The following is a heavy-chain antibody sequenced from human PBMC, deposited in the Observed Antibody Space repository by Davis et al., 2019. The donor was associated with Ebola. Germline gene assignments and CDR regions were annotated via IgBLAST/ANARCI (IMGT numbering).Heavy chain of an antibody. CDR2: ISPIFDTP. D-gene: IGHD3-9*01. CDR3: ARDFDGGNYYFDY. CDR1: XXXFXSHP. J-gene: IGHJ4*02. Sequence: SVTVSCXTXXXXFXSHPIIWVRQAPRQGLEWMGGISPIFDTPHYAQKFQGRITITADASTSTAYMELSSLRSEDTATYFCARDFDGGNYYFDYWGPGTPVTVSS. V-gene: IGHV1-69*13.